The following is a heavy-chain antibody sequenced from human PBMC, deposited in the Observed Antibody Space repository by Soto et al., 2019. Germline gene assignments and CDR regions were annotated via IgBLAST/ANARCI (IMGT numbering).Heavy chain of an antibody. CDR3: ASEGMQGFVY. J-gene: IGHJ4*02. V-gene: IGHV1-8*01. Sequence: QVQLVQSGAEVKKPGASVKVSCKASGYTFTSHDINWVRQATGQGLELMGWMNPNTGNTGYAQKFXGXVXMXXNTSITTAYMELSSLTSEDTAVYYCASEGMQGFVYWGQGTLVTVSS. CDR2: MNPNTGNT. D-gene: IGHD2-15*01. CDR1: GYTFTSHD.